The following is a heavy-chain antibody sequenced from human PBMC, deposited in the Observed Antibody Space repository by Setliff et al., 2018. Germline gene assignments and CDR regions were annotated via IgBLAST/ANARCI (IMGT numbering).Heavy chain of an antibody. V-gene: IGHV1-69*13. J-gene: IGHJ1*01. CDR3: ARHASSYPDNSGYYYEIGYFRH. CDR1: GGTFSRYA. CDR2: IIPMFGTT. Sequence: AVKVSCQASGGTFSRYAIDWVRQAPGQGLEWMGGIIPMFGTTDYAQKFQGRVTITADESTTTAYLELSSLISEDTAVYYCARHASSYPDNSGYYYEIGYFRHWGQGTLVTVSS. D-gene: IGHD3-22*01.